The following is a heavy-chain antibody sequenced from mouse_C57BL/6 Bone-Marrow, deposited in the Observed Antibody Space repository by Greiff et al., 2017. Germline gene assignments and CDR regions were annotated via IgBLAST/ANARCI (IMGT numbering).Heavy chain of an antibody. J-gene: IGHJ2*01. Sequence: QVQLQQPGAELVRPGTSVKLSCTASGYTFTSYWMHWVQQRPGQGLEWIGVIDPSDSYTNYNQKFKGKATLTVDTSSSTAYMQLSSLTSEDSAVYYCARERLYYFDYWGQGTTLTVSS. D-gene: IGHD3-3*01. CDR2: IDPSDSYT. CDR1: GYTFTSYW. V-gene: IGHV1-59*01. CDR3: ARERLYYFDY.